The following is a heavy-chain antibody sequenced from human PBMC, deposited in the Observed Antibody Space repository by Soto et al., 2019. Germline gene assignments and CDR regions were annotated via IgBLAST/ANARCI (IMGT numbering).Heavy chain of an antibody. CDR3: GRGLLPQDV. J-gene: IGHJ6*02. CDR1: GGTFSSYA. Sequence: SSVKVSCKASGGTFSSYAIRWVRQAPGQGLEWMGGIIPIFGTANYAQKFQGRVTIIADESTSTAYMELISLRSEDTAGYNRGRGLLPQDVWGHGTTVTDSS. V-gene: IGHV1-69*13. CDR2: IIPIFGTA.